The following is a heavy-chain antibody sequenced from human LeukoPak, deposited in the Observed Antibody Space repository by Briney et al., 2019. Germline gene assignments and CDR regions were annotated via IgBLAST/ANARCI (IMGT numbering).Heavy chain of an antibody. J-gene: IGHJ4*02. V-gene: IGHV3-43*02. CDR2: ITGDGYTT. CDR1: GFTFEDYA. Sequence: PGGSLRLSCAAPGFTFEDYAMHWVRQAPGKGLEWVSLITGDGYTTYYADSVKGRFTISRDNSKNSLYLQMNSLRAEDTALYYCAKARGYSYGYCFDYWGQGTLVTVSS. D-gene: IGHD5-18*01. CDR3: AKARGYSYGYCFDY.